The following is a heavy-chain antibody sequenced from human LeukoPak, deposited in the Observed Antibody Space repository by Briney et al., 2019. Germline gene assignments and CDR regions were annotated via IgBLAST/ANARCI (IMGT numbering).Heavy chain of an antibody. Sequence: GESLKISCKGSGYSFTSYWIGWVRQMPGKGLEWMGIIYPGDSDTRYSPSFQGQVTISADKSISTAYLQWSSLKASDTAMYYCARVEGMATIEGSWFDPWGQGTLVTVSS. D-gene: IGHD5-24*01. V-gene: IGHV5-51*01. CDR2: IYPGDSDT. CDR1: GYSFTSYW. J-gene: IGHJ5*02. CDR3: ARVEGMATIEGSWFDP.